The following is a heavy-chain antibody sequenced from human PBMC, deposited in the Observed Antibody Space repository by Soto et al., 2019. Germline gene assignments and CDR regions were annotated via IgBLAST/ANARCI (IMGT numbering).Heavy chain of an antibody. Sequence: GGSLRLSCAASGFTVSSNYMSWVRQAPGKGLEWVSVIYSGGSTYYADSVKGRFTISRDNSKNTLYLQMNSLRAEDTAVYYCARDQLAPTYYYYGMDVRGQGTTVTV. V-gene: IGHV3-53*01. CDR3: ARDQLAPTYYYYGMDV. CDR1: GFTVSSNY. J-gene: IGHJ6*02. CDR2: IYSGGST.